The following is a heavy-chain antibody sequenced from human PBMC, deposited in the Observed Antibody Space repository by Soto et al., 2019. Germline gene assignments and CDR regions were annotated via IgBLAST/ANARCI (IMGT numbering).Heavy chain of an antibody. CDR3: ASDLSSWHPVDYFDY. J-gene: IGHJ4*02. D-gene: IGHD6-13*01. CDR1: GYTFTSYA. V-gene: IGHV1-3*01. Sequence: ASVKVSCKASGYTFTSYAMHWVRQAPGQRLEWMGWINAGNGNTKYSQKFQGRVTITRDTSASTAYMELSSLRSEDTAVYYCASDLSSWHPVDYFDYWGQGTLVTVSS. CDR2: INAGNGNT.